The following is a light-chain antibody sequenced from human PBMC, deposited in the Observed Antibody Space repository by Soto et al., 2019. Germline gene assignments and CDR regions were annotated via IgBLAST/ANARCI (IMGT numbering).Light chain of an antibody. CDR3: QQRSNWPLT. CDR2: DTS. V-gene: IGKV3-11*01. Sequence: EIVLTQSPATLSLSPGERATLSCRASQSINSHLVWYQQKPGQAPRILMYDTSIRATDIPARFSGTGSGTDITLAISSLEPEDFAVYYCQQRSNWPLTFGGGTEVEIK. CDR1: QSINSH. J-gene: IGKJ4*01.